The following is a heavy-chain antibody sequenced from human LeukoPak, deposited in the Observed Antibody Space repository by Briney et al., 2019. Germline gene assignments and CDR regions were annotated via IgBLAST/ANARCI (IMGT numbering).Heavy chain of an antibody. J-gene: IGHJ4*02. Sequence: ASVKVSCKASGYTFTSYDINWVRQATGQGLEWMGWMNPNSGNTGYAQKFQGRVTMTRNTSISTAYMELSSLRSEDTAVYYCARETLPYGDYVYSTNYFDYWGQGTLVTVSS. D-gene: IGHD4-17*01. CDR1: GYTFTSYD. CDR2: MNPNSGNT. CDR3: ARETLPYGDYVYSTNYFDY. V-gene: IGHV1-8*01.